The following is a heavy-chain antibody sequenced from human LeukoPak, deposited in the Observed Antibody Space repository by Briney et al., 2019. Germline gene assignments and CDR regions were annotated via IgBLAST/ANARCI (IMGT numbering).Heavy chain of an antibody. J-gene: IGHJ4*02. CDR1: GGTFSSYA. Sequence: SVKVSCKASGGTFSSYAISWVRQAPGQGLEWMGGIIPVFGTANYAQKFQGRVTITADESTSTAYMELSSLRAEDTAVYYCATELPGGKGYFDYWGRGTLVTVSS. CDR3: ATELPGGKGYFDY. CDR2: IIPVFGTA. V-gene: IGHV1-69*13. D-gene: IGHD1-7*01.